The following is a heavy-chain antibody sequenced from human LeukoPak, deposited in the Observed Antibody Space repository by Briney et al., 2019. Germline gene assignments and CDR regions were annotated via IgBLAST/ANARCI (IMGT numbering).Heavy chain of an antibody. CDR1: GYTPTELS. CDR2: FDPEDGET. Sequence: ASVKVSCKVSGYTPTELSMHWVRQAPGKGLEWMGGFDPEDGETIYAQKFQGRVTMTEDTSTDTAYMELSSLRSEDTAVYYCATEVLRYCSSTSCPWFDPWGQGTLVTVSS. CDR3: ATEVLRYCSSTSCPWFDP. D-gene: IGHD2-2*01. J-gene: IGHJ5*02. V-gene: IGHV1-24*01.